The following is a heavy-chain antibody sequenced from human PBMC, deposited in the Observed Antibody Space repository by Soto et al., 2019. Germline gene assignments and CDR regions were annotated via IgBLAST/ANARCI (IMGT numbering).Heavy chain of an antibody. V-gene: IGHV1-69*06. D-gene: IGHD3-10*01. CDR2: IIPIFGTA. J-gene: IGHJ4*02. CDR1: GGTFSSYA. CDR3: ARDIYTMVRGGTKSDY. Sequence: QVQLVQSGAEVKKPGSSVKVSCKASGGTFSSYAISWVRQAPGQGLEWMGGIIPIFGTANYAQKFQARVTITADKSTRTAYMELSSLRSEDTAVYYCARDIYTMVRGGTKSDYWGQGTLVTVSS.